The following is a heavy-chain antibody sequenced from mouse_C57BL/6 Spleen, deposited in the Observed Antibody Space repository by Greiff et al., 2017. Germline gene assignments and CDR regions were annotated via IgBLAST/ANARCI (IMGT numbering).Heavy chain of an antibody. J-gene: IGHJ4*01. CDR1: GYTFTDYY. CDR2: INPNNGGT. CDR3: ARRWLLRAMDY. D-gene: IGHD2-3*01. Sequence: VQLQQPGAELVKPGASVKISCKASGYTFTDYYMNWVKQSHGKSLEWIGDINPNNGGTSYNQKFKGKATLTVDKSSSTAYMELRSLTSEDSAVYYCARRWLLRAMDYWGQGTSVTVSA. V-gene: IGHV1-26*01.